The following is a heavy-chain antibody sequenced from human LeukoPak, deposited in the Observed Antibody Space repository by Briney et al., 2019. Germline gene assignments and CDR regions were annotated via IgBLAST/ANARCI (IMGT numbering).Heavy chain of an antibody. Sequence: SGGSLRLSCAASVFTFSTYGFHWVRQAPDKGLEWVAFIPSDGSDNYYANSMKGRFTISRDNSKNTLYLQMNSLRSEDTAVYYCAKGLGDYDGFRLGYWGQGTLVTVSS. J-gene: IGHJ4*02. CDR1: VFTFSTYG. CDR3: AKGLGDYDGFRLGY. V-gene: IGHV3-30*02. CDR2: IPSDGSDN. D-gene: IGHD4-23*01.